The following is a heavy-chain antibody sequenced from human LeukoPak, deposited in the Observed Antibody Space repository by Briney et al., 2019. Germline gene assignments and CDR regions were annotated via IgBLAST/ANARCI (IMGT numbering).Heavy chain of an antibody. CDR1: GFTFSDYA. CDR3: AKQLGYCSDGSCYLPY. CDR2: ISKDGSDK. V-gene: IGHV3-30-3*02. J-gene: IGHJ4*02. D-gene: IGHD2-15*01. Sequence: GGSLRLSCAASGFTFSDYAMHWVRQAPGKGLEWVAVISKDGSDKYYPGSVRGRFTISRDNSKNTIYLQMNSLRAEDTAVYYCAKQLGYCSDGSCYLPYWGQGTLVTVSS.